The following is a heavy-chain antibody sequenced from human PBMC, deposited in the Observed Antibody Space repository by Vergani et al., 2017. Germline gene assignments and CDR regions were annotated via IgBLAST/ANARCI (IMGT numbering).Heavy chain of an antibody. CDR3: AGAYSSTSGRAFDF. CDR2: VSTGTKSQ. CDR1: GFSFRGHG. J-gene: IGHJ3*01. Sequence: VHLVESGGGVVQPGRSLTLSCVASGFSFRGHGMHWVRQAPGKGLEWVSFVSTGTKSQSYAESVKGRFTISRDSAKNSLYLQMDSLRAEDTAVYYCAGAYSSTSGRAFDFWGQGTKVTVSS. V-gene: IGHV3-48*01. D-gene: IGHD2-2*01.